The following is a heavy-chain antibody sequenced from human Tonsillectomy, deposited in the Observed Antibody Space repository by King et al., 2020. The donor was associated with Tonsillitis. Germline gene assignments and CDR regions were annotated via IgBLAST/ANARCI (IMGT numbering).Heavy chain of an antibody. CDR1: GFTFTSYA. Sequence: VQLVESGGGLVQPGGSLRLSCAASGFTFTSYAMSWVRQAPGKGLEWVSTISTSGGSTYYADSVKGRFTISRDNSKNTLYLQMSSLRVEDTAIYYCAKEVNSGWLYYFDFWGQGTLVTVSS. V-gene: IGHV3-23*04. CDR3: AKEVNSGWLYYFDF. D-gene: IGHD6-19*01. CDR2: ISTSGGST. J-gene: IGHJ4*02.